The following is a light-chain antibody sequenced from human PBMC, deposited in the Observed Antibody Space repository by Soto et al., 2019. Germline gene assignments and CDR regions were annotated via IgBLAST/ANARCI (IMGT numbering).Light chain of an antibody. CDR1: QSVSSY. Sequence: VLTQSPATLSLSPGERATLSCRASQSVSSYLAWYQQKPGQPPRLLIYGASNRATGIPDRFSGSGSGTDFTLTISRLEPEDFAVYYCQQFSSYPLTFGGGTKVDI. V-gene: IGKV3-11*01. CDR2: GAS. CDR3: QQFSSYPLT. J-gene: IGKJ4*01.